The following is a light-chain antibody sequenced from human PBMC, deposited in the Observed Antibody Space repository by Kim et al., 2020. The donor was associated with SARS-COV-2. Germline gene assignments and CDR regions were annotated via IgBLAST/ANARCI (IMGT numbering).Light chain of an antibody. CDR1: QSVSNTY. CDR2: GAS. Sequence: PGERATTSCRASQSVSNTYLAWYQQKPGQAPRLLIYGASSRATDIPDRFSGSGSGTDFTLTINSLEPEDFAVYYCQQYGSSPGTFGQGTKVDIK. J-gene: IGKJ1*01. V-gene: IGKV3-20*01. CDR3: QQYGSSPGT.